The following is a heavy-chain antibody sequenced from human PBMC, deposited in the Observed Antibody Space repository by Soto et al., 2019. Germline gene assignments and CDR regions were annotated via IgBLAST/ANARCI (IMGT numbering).Heavy chain of an antibody. D-gene: IGHD3-22*01. V-gene: IGHV3-23*01. CDR1: GFTFTNYA. Sequence: EVQLLESGGGLVQPGGSLRLSCAASGFTFTNYAMSWVRQAPGKGLDWVSVISGSGGNTYYADSVKGRFTISRDNSKNTLYLQMNSLGAEDMAVYYCAKGGDSSRYSYVYYFDYWGQGTLVTVSS. CDR2: ISGSGGNT. CDR3: AKGGDSSRYSYVYYFDY. J-gene: IGHJ4*02.